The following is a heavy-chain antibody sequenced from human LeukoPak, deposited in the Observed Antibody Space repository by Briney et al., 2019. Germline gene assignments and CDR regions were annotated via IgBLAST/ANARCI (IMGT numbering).Heavy chain of an antibody. Sequence: GGSLRLSCAASGFTVSSNYMSCVRQAPGKGLEWVSVIYSGGSTHYADSVKGRFTISRDNSKNTLYLQMNSLRAEDTAVYYCARSLWFGSLIWFDPWGQGTLVTVSS. V-gene: IGHV3-66*01. CDR2: IYSGGST. CDR3: ARSLWFGSLIWFDP. CDR1: GFTVSSNY. D-gene: IGHD3-10*01. J-gene: IGHJ5*02.